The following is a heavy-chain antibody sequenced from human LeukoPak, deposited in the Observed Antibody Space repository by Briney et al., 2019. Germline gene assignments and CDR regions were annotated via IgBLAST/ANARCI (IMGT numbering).Heavy chain of an antibody. CDR1: GFTFSSYA. V-gene: IGHV3-23*01. CDR3: AKALLRYFDWLLPDY. CDR2: ISGSGGST. Sequence: GGFLRLSCAASGFTFSSYAMSWVRQAPGKGLEWVSAISGSGGSTYYADSVKGRFTISRDNSKNTLYLQMNSLRAEDTAVYYCAKALLRYFDWLLPDYWGQGTLVTVSS. D-gene: IGHD3-9*01. J-gene: IGHJ4*02.